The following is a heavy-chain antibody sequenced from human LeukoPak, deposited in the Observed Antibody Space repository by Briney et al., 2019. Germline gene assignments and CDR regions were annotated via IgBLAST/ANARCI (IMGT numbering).Heavy chain of an antibody. J-gene: IGHJ4*02. CDR1: GFTFSSYA. CDR2: ISGSGGST. V-gene: IGHV3-23*01. D-gene: IGHD2/OR15-2a*01. Sequence: PGGPLRLSCAASGFTFSSYAMSWVRQAPGKGLEWVSAISGSGGSTYYADSVKGRFTISRDNSKNMLYLQMNSLRAEDTAVYYCAKAFYYRTYYFDYWGQGTLVTVSS. CDR3: AKAFYYRTYYFDY.